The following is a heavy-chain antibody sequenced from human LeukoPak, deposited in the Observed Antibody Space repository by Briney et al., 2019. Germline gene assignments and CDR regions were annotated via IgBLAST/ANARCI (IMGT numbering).Heavy chain of an antibody. CDR1: GFPFSSNW. J-gene: IGHJ6*02. CDR3: ASDSPYYGMDV. V-gene: IGHV3-74*01. CDR2: INSDGSAT. Sequence: QPGGSLRLSCAASGFPFSSNWMHWVRQVPGKGLLWVSRINSDGSATIYADSVRGRFTISRDNAKNTLYLQMSGLRVEDTAVYHCASDSPYYGMDVWGQGTTVTVSS.